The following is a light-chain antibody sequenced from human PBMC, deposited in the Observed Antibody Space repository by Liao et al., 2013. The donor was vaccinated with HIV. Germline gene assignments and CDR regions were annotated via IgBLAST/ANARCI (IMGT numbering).Light chain of an antibody. J-gene: IGLJ1*01. CDR1: KLGNKH. CDR3: QAWDNNYFV. V-gene: IGLV3-1*01. CDR2: QDA. Sequence: SYEVTQPPSVSVSPGQTASITCSGDKLGNKHASWYQQKPGQSPVLVIYQDARRPSGIPERFSGSNSGNTATLTISGTQSLDEADYYCQAWDNNYFVFGTGTKVTVL.